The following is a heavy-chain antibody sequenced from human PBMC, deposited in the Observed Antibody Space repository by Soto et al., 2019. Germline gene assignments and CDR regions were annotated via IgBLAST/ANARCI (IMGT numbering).Heavy chain of an antibody. J-gene: IGHJ4*02. V-gene: IGHV3-7*01. D-gene: IGHD3-3*01. CDR3: AREFYGYYTYGPGDY. Sequence: EAQLVESGGGLVQPGGSLRLSCEAYGFVFGVYWMSWFRQAPGKGLEWVANINDDGSERNYVDSVKGRFTISRDTPNNLLFLQMNSLRDEDTAVYYCAREFYGYYTYGPGDYWGQGTLVAVSS. CDR1: GFVFGVYW. CDR2: INDDGSER.